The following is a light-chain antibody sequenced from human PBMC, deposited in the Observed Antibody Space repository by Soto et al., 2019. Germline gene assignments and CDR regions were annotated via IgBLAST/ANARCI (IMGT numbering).Light chain of an antibody. Sequence: DIQMTQSPSSLTASVGDSVTITCQASQDITNYLNWYQHKPGKAPKLLIYDASNLEPGVPSRFSGRGSGRDFTFTISSLQPEDTATYYCQQYEDMPPTFGQGTRLDIK. CDR3: QQYEDMPPT. V-gene: IGKV1-33*01. CDR1: QDITNY. J-gene: IGKJ5*01. CDR2: DAS.